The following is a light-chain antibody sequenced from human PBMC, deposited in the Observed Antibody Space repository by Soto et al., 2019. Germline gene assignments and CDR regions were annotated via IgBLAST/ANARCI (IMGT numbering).Light chain of an antibody. J-gene: IGKJ4*01. CDR3: QQYNSTPLT. CDR2: KAS. CDR1: QSISNW. Sequence: DIQITQSPSTLSASVGDRVTITCRASQSISNWLAWYQQKPGKAPKLLIYKASTLESGVPSRFSGSGYGTEFTLTISSLQPDDFATYYCQQYNSTPLTFGGGTKVDIK. V-gene: IGKV1-5*03.